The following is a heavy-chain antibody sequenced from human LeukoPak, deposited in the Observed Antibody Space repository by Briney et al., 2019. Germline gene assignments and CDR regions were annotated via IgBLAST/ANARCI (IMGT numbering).Heavy chain of an antibody. CDR2: IDPNSGGT. J-gene: IGHJ4*02. Sequence: GASVKVSCKTSGYTFTGYYMHWVRQAPGQGPEWMRRIDPNSGGTNYAQKFQVRVTMTRDTSISTVYMELSGLSSDDTAVYYCARVPGPYTTSRFDYWGQGTLVTVSS. CDR1: GYTFTGYY. CDR3: ARVPGPYTTSRFDY. D-gene: IGHD2-2*02. V-gene: IGHV1-2*02.